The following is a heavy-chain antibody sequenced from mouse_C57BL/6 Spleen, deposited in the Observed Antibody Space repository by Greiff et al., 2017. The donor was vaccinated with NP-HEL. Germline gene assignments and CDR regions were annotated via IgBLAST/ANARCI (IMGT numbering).Heavy chain of an antibody. CDR1: GYTFTSYW. V-gene: IGHV1-69*01. CDR3: ARRDGVYWYFDV. CDR2: IDPSDSYT. J-gene: IGHJ1*03. Sequence: QVQLQQPGAELVMPGASVKLSCKASGYTFTSYWMHWVKQRPGQGLEWIGEIDPSDSYTNYNQKFKGKSTLTVDKSSSTAYMQLSSLTSEDSAVYYCARRDGVYWYFDVWGTGTTVTVSS.